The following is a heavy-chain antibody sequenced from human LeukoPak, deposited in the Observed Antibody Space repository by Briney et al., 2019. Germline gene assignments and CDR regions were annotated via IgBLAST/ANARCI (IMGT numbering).Heavy chain of an antibody. V-gene: IGHV3-9*01. Sequence: PDRSLRLSCAASGFTFDDYAMHWVRQAPGKGLEWVSGISWNSGSIGYADSVKGRFTISRDNAKNSLYLQMNSLRAEDTASYYCAKAVRPYYDILTGYYNFPPDGFDYWGQGTLVTVSS. CDR1: GFTFDDYA. D-gene: IGHD3-9*01. CDR2: ISWNSGSI. J-gene: IGHJ4*02. CDR3: AKAVRPYYDILTGYYNFPPDGFDY.